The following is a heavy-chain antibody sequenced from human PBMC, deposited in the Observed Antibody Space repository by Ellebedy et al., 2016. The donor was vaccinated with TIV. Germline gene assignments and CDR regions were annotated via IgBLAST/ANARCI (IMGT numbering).Heavy chain of an antibody. CDR3: ARDPPGIAASGPYK. D-gene: IGHD6-13*01. CDR2: IYSGGDT. CDR1: GFTVGNNY. J-gene: IGHJ4*02. V-gene: IGHV3-53*01. Sequence: PGGSLRLSCTASGFTVGNNYMNWLRQAPGKGLEWVSLIYSGGDTVYADSVTGRFTISRDSSKNTLYLKMNSLRAEDTAVYYCARDPPGIAASGPYKWGQGTLVTVSS.